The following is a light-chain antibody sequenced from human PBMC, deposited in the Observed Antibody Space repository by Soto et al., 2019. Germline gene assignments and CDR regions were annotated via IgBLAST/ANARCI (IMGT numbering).Light chain of an antibody. CDR1: QSLSSTY. J-gene: IGKJ2*01. CDR2: AAF. CDR3: QQYGGSPYT. V-gene: IGKV3-20*01. Sequence: EIVLTQSPGTLSLSPGESATLSCRASQSLSSTYLAWYQQKAGQAPRLLIYAAFNRASGIPDRFSGSGSGADFTLTISRLEPEDSAVYYCQQYGGSPYTFGQGTKLEIK.